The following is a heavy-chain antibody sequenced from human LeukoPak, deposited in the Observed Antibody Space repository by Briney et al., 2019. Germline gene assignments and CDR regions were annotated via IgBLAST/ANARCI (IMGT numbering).Heavy chain of an antibody. D-gene: IGHD6-25*01. Sequence: GGSLRLSCAASGFTFSSYAMRWVRQAPGKGLEWVAVISYDGSNKYYADSVKGRFTISRDNSKNTLYLQMNSLRAGDTAVYYCARAPRPSGFTDRWHGGAWRYGMDVWGQGTTVTVSS. J-gene: IGHJ6*02. V-gene: IGHV3-30-3*01. CDR1: GFTFSSYA. CDR2: ISYDGSNK. CDR3: ARAPRPSGFTDRWHGGAWRYGMDV.